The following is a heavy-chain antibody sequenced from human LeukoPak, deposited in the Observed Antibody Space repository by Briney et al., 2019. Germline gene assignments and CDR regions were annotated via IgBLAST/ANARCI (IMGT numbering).Heavy chain of an antibody. CDR3: ASNRPYDSSGYYYKVSYYYYMDV. D-gene: IGHD3-22*01. J-gene: IGHJ6*03. V-gene: IGHV1-2*02. CDR1: GYTFTGYY. Sequence: GASVKVSCKASGYTFTGYYMHWVRQAPGQGLEWMGWINPNSGGTNYAQKFQGRVTMTRDTSISTAYMELSRLRSDDTAVYYCASNRPYDSSGYYYKVSYYYYMDVWGKGTTVTISS. CDR2: INPNSGGT.